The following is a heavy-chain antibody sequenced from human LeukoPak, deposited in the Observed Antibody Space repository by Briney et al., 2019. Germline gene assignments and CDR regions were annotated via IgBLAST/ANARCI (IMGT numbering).Heavy chain of an antibody. CDR1: EFTFSNYA. V-gene: IGHV3-23*01. CDR2: ISTGTGST. D-gene: IGHD6-25*01. Sequence: GGSLRLSCAASEFTFSNYAMSWVRQAPRKGLEWVSTISTGTGSTYYADSVKGRFTISRDNSKNTLYLQMNSLRADDAAVYYCAKRGQRPTYYFDYWGQGILVTVSS. J-gene: IGHJ4*02. CDR3: AKRGQRPTYYFDY.